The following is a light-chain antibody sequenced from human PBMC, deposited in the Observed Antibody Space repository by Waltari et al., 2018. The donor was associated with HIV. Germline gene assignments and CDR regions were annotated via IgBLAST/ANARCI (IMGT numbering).Light chain of an antibody. J-gene: IGKJ1*01. CDR2: LGS. Sequence: VVTMSRLSLSVTPGEPACISCRSNESRLHSNGYTCLDWYLQKPGQSPQVLLYLGSSRAAGVPDRFSGSGSGGDFILKISRVEAEDIGIYYCRQTLQSPWTFGQGTKVEFK. V-gene: IGKV2-28*01. CDR3: RQTLQSPWT. CDR1: ESRLHSNGYTC.